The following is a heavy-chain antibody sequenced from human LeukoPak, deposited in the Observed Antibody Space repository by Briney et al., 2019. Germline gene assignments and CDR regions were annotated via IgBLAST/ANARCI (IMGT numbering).Heavy chain of an antibody. Sequence: GGSLRLSCVASRLTFSSYWMHWVRQAPGKGLVWVSRIKGDGSATTYADSVKGRFTISRDNAKNTVYLQMNSLRAEDTATYYCVRDSAPAIWGQGTMVTVSS. D-gene: IGHD1-26*01. J-gene: IGHJ3*02. CDR3: VRDSAPAI. V-gene: IGHV3-74*03. CDR2: IKGDGSAT. CDR1: RLTFSSYW.